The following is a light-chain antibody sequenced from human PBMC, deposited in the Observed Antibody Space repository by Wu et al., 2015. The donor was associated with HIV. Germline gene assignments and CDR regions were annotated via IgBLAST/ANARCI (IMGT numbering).Light chain of an antibody. J-gene: IGKJ1*01. Sequence: EIVLTQSPGTLSLSPGQRATLFCRASQSVSHDYLAWYQQKPGQAPRVLIYGASDRATGIPDRFSGSGSGTDFTLTISRLEPEDFAVFYXHQRSEWPRTFGQGTKVEMK. CDR3: HQRSEWPRT. CDR1: QSVSHDY. V-gene: IGKV3D-20*02. CDR2: GAS.